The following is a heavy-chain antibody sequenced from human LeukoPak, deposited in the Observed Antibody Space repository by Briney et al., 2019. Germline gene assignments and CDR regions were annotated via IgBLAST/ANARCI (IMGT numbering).Heavy chain of an antibody. D-gene: IGHD2-8*02. J-gene: IGHJ2*01. V-gene: IGHV4-4*07. CDR3: ARDQGIGVYWYWYFDL. CDR2: LYSSGTT. Sequence: PSETLSLTCTVSGGSITSSYWNWIRQPAGRGLEWIGRLYSSGTTYNPSLKSRVTMSLDTSKNQCSLRLRSVTAADTAVYYCARDQGIGVYWYWYFDLWGRGTLITVSS. CDR1: GGSITSSY.